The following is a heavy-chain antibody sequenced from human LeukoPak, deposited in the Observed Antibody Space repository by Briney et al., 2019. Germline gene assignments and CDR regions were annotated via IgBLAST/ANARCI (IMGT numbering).Heavy chain of an antibody. J-gene: IGHJ4*02. CDR2: INPNSGGT. V-gene: IGHV1-2*02. Sequence: GASVKVSCKASGYTFTGYYMHWVRQAPGQGLEWMGWINPNSGGTNYAQKFQGRVTMTRDTSISTAYTELSRLRSDDTAVYYCARGYSSGWYYFDYWGQGTLVTVSS. CDR3: ARGYSSGWYYFDY. D-gene: IGHD6-19*01. CDR1: GYTFTGYY.